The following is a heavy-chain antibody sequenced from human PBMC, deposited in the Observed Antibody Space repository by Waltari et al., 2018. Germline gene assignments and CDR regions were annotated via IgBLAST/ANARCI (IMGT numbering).Heavy chain of an antibody. D-gene: IGHD2-15*01. CDR3: ARVVAATLWYFDL. J-gene: IGHJ2*01. Sequence: QVQLQESGPGLVKPSVPLSLPCTVAGGSMSSYYWRWSRQPPGKGLEWIGYIYYSGSTNYNPSLKSRVTISVDTSKNQFSLKLSSVTAADTAVYYCARVVAATLWYFDLWGRGTLVTVSS. CDR2: IYYSGST. V-gene: IGHV4-59*01. CDR1: GGSMSSYY.